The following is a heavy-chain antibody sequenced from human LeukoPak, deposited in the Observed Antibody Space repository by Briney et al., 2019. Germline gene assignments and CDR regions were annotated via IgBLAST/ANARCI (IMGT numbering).Heavy chain of an antibody. CDR1: GGSFSGYY. CDR2: INQSGST. CDR3: ARGGAYYDFWSGYYTDWFAP. Sequence: SETLSLTCAVYGGSFSGYYWSWIRQPPGKGLEWIGEINQSGSTNYNPSLKSRVTISVDTSKNQFSLKLSSVTAADTAVYYCARGGAYYDFWSGYYTDWFAPWGQGTLVTVSS. D-gene: IGHD3-3*01. V-gene: IGHV4-34*01. J-gene: IGHJ5*02.